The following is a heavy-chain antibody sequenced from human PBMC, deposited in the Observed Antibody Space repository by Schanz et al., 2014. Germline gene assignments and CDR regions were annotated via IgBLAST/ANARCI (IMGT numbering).Heavy chain of an antibody. Sequence: QVQLVQSGAELRKPGTSVKVSCKASGYTFTSYGINWVRQAPGQGLEWMGWISAYNGNTNYAQKLQGRVTMTTDTSTSTAYMELRSLRSDDTAVYYCARGGYSSGWYDRDIAHFDYWGQGSLXTVSS. CDR1: GYTFTSYG. D-gene: IGHD6-19*01. V-gene: IGHV1-18*01. CDR3: ARGGYSSGWYDRDIAHFDY. CDR2: ISAYNGNT. J-gene: IGHJ4*02.